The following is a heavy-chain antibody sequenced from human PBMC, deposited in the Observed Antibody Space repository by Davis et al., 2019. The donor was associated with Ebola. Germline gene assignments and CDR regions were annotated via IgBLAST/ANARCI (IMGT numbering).Heavy chain of an antibody. D-gene: IGHD3-16*01. CDR3: ASSYEWPHSLRY. J-gene: IGHJ4*02. V-gene: IGHV3-74*01. Sequence: GESLKISCAASGFTFSRSWMHWVRQVSGKGLVWVSRTNGDGTNIRYEDSVKGRFTISRDNAKNTLYLEMKSLRVEDTAVYYCASSYEWPHSLRYWGQGTLVTVSS. CDR1: GFTFSRSW. CDR2: TNGDGTNI.